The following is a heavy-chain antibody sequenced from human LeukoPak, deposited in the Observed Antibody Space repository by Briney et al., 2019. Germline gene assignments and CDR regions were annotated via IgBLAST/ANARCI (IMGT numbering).Heavy chain of an antibody. CDR2: INPNSGGT. D-gene: IGHD3-22*01. CDR3: ARVTLNYYDSSGYDLDAFDI. V-gene: IGHV1-2*02. CDR1: GYTFTGYY. J-gene: IGHJ3*02. Sequence: ASVKVSCKASGYTFTGYYMHWVRQAPGQGLEWMGWINPNSGGTNYAQKFQGRVTMTRDTSISTAYMELSRLRSDDTAVYYCARVTLNYYDSSGYDLDAFDIWGQGTMVTVSS.